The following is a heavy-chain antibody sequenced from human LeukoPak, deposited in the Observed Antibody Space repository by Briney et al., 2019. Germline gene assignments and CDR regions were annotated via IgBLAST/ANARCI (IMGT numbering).Heavy chain of an antibody. CDR1: GFTFSSYA. J-gene: IGHJ4*02. Sequence: GGSLRLSCAASGFTFSSYAMSWVRQAPGKGLEWVSAISGSGGSTYYADSVKGRFTISRDNSKNTLYLQMNSLRAEDTAVYYCAKDNSGYSYGAPFDYWGQGTLVTVSS. CDR2: ISGSGGST. V-gene: IGHV3-23*01. CDR3: AKDNSGYSYGAPFDY. D-gene: IGHD5-18*01.